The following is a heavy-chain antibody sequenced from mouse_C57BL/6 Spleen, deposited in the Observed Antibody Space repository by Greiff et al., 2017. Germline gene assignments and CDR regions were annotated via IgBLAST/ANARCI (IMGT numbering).Heavy chain of an antibody. CDR3: ARGGCGSSSYYYAMDY. V-gene: IGHV1-59*01. Sequence: QVQLQQPGAELVRPGTSVKLSCKASGYTFTSYWMHWVKQRPGQGLEWIGVIDPSDSYTNYNQKFKGQATLTVDTSSSTAYMQLSRLTSEDSAVYYCARGGCGSSSYYYAMDYWGQGTSVTVSS. D-gene: IGHD1-1*01. J-gene: IGHJ4*01. CDR1: GYTFTSYW. CDR2: IDPSDSYT.